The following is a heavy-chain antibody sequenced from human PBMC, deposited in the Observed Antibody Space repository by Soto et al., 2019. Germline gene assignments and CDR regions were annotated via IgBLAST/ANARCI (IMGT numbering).Heavy chain of an antibody. CDR3: AGGGVRGVITRTRDYYGMDV. CDR1: GCNFISYC. CDR2: IYPGDSDT. D-gene: IGHD3-10*01. Sequence: PGESLRVPWQGSGCNFISYCIGWVRQMPGKGLEWMGIIYPGDSDTRYSPSFQGQVTISADKSISTAYLQWSSLKASDTAMYYCAGGGVRGVITRTRDYYGMDVWGQGTTVTVSS. J-gene: IGHJ6*02. V-gene: IGHV5-51*01.